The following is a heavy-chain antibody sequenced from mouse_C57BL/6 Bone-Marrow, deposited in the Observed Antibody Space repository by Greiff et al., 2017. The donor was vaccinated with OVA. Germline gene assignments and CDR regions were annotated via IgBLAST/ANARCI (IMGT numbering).Heavy chain of an antibody. V-gene: IGHV1-26*01. CDR3: APLYGSSPRYFDV. D-gene: IGHD1-1*01. CDR1: GYTFTDYY. J-gene: IGHJ1*03. Sequence: VQLQQSGPELVKPGASVKISCKASGYTFTDYYMNWVKQSHGKSLEWIGDINPNNGGTSYNQKFKGKATLTVDKSSSTAYMELRSLTSEDSAVYYCAPLYGSSPRYFDVWGTGTTVTVSS. CDR2: INPNNGGT.